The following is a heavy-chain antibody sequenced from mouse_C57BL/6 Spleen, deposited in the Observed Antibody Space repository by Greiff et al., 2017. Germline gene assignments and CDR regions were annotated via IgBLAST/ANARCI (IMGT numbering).Heavy chain of an antibody. J-gene: IGHJ2*01. CDR3: TRRDYDYCDD. CDR2: IDPETGGT. V-gene: IGHV1-15*01. CDR1: GYTFTDYE. Sequence: QVQLQQSGAELVRPGASVTLSCKASGYTFTDYEMHWVKQTPVHGLEWIGAIDPETGGTAYNQKFKGKAILTADKSSSTAYVELRSRTSEDSAVYYCTRRDYDYCDDWGQGTTLTVSS. D-gene: IGHD2-4*01.